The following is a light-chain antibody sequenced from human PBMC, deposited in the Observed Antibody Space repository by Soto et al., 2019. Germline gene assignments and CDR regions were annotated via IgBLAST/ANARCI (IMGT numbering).Light chain of an antibody. V-gene: IGKV4-1*01. CDR3: QQYYNTPFT. CDR2: WAS. J-gene: IGKJ3*01. Sequence: DIVMTQSPDSLAVSLGERATINCKSSQSVLYSSNNKNYLAWYQQNPGQPPKLLIYWASTRESGVPDRFSGSGSGTDFTLTINSLQAEDVAVYYCQQYYNTPFTFVPGTKVYIK. CDR1: QSVLYSSNNKNY.